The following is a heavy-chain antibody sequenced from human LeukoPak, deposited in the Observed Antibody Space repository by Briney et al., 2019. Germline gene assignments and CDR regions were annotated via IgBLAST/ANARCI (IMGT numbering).Heavy chain of an antibody. CDR2: TYYRSKWYN. D-gene: IGHD2-2*01. J-gene: IGHJ3*02. CDR3: ARSLRLGYCSSTSCYGAFDI. CDR1: GDSVSSNSAA. Sequence: SQTLSLTCAISGDSVSSNSAAWNWIRQSPSRGLAWLGRTYYRSKWYNDYAVSVKSRVTINPDTSKNQFSLQLNSVTPEDTAVYYCARSLRLGYCSSTSCYGAFDIWGQGTMVTVSS. V-gene: IGHV6-1*01.